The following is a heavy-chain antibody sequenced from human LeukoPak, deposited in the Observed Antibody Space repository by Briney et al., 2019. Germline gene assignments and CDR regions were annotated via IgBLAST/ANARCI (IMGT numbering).Heavy chain of an antibody. CDR1: GYTFTGYY. CDR2: INPNSGGT. CDR3: ARLWNTGYIIYFDS. V-gene: IGHV1-2*02. D-gene: IGHD5-12*01. J-gene: IGHJ4*02. Sequence: ASVKVSCKASGYTFTGYYMHWVRQAPGQGLEWTGWINPNSGGTNFAQKFRGRVTMTRDTSISTAFMELSRLTSDDTAVYYCARLWNTGYIIYFDSWGQGALVTASS.